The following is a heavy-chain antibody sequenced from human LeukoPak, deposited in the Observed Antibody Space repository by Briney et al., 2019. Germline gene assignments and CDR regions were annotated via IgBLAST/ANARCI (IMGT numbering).Heavy chain of an antibody. J-gene: IGHJ4*02. CDR3: ASLPLGGYYDSSGYPIGY. D-gene: IGHD3-22*01. CDR2: IWYDGSNK. CDR1: GFTFSSYG. V-gene: IGHV3-33*01. Sequence: GGSLRLSCAAPGFTFSSYGMHWVRQAPGKGLEWVAVIWYDGSNKYYADSVKGRFTISRDNSKNTLYLQMNSLRAEDTAVYYCASLPLGGYYDSSGYPIGYWGQGTLVTVSS.